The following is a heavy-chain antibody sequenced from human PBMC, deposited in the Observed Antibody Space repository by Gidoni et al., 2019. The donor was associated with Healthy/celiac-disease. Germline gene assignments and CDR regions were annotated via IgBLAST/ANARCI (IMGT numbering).Heavy chain of an antibody. CDR1: GFPFSSYA. J-gene: IGHJ3*02. V-gene: IGHV3-23*05. CDR2: IDGRGTTT. CDR3: APSEYSSSADDFDT. Sequence: VKVLESGGGLVQPGGSLRLSLAASGFPFSSYAMLWVRQAPGKGLEWVSAIDGRGTTTYYADSAKGRFTISRDNPKNTLYMQMNSLRVDDTAVYYCAPSEYSSSADDFDTWGQGTMVTVSS. D-gene: IGHD6-6*01.